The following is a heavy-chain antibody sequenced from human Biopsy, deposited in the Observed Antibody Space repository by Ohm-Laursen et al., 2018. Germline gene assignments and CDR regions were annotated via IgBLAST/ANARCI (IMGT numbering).Heavy chain of an antibody. CDR1: EYTLTELP. D-gene: IGHD1-1*01. CDR2: FDPEHGKT. CDR3: AADINVWNVNY. Sequence: SVKVSCKVSEYTLTELPMHWVRQAPGKGLEWMGGFDPEHGKTLYAQKFQGRVTMTEDTSTDTAYMELSSLRSEDTAVYYYAADINVWNVNYWGQGTQVTVSS. V-gene: IGHV1-24*01. J-gene: IGHJ4*02.